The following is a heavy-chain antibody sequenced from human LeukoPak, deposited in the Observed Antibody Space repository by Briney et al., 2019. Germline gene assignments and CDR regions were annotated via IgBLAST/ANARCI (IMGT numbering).Heavy chain of an antibody. CDR1: GFTFSVAA. J-gene: IGHJ6*02. D-gene: IGHD5-24*01. V-gene: IGHV3-23*01. CDR3: AKYIQLST. CDR2: IGASGEST. Sequence: GGSLRLSCAASGFTFSVAAMTWVRQAPGKGLEWVSLIGASGESTYYADSVKGRFTISRDNSKNTLSLQMNSLRVEDTAMYFCAKYIQLSTWGQGTTVTVSS.